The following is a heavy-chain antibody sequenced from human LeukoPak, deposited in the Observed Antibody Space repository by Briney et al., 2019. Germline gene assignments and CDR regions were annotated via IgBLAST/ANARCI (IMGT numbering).Heavy chain of an antibody. CDR3: ARPNGDFYNWFDP. D-gene: IGHD2-21*02. Sequence: SVMVSCKASGYTFTDYYIHWVRQAPGQGFEWMGWINPNSGDRNYAQRFQDRVTLTRDTSISTAYMELTNLRTDDAAIYYCARPNGDFYNWFDPWGQGTLVTVSS. CDR2: INPNSGDR. CDR1: GYTFTDYY. V-gene: IGHV1-2*02. J-gene: IGHJ5*02.